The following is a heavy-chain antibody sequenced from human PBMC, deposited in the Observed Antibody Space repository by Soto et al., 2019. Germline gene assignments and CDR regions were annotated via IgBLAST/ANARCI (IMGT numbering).Heavy chain of an antibody. D-gene: IGHD6-6*01. CDR2: IYYSGST. CDR3: TYSSSSVASRYYYGMDV. Sequence: SETLSLTCTVSGGSISSSTYYWGWIRQPPGKGLEWSGSIYYSGSTYYNPSLKSRVTMYVDTSKNQFSLRLSSVTAADTAVYYCTYSSSSVASRYYYGMDVWGRGTTVTVSS. CDR1: GGSISSSTYY. J-gene: IGHJ6*02. V-gene: IGHV4-39*01.